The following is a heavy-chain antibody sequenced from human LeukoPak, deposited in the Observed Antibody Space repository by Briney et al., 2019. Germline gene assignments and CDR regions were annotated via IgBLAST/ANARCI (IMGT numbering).Heavy chain of an antibody. CDR3: ARGWLLRTMDV. V-gene: IGHV4-59*01. J-gene: IGHJ6*03. Sequence: SETLSLTCNVSGGSIRGYYWSRIRQPPGKGLEWIGYIYSSGSTNYNPSLKSRVTMSVDTSKNQFSLKVSSVTAADTAVYYCARGWLLRTMDVWGKGTTVTISS. CDR1: GGSIRGYY. D-gene: IGHD3-22*01. CDR2: IYSSGST.